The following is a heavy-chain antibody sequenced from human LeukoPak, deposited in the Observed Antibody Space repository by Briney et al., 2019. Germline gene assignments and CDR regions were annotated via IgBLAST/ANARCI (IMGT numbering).Heavy chain of an antibody. CDR1: GFTFRNYW. D-gene: IGHD1-26*01. Sequence: GGSLRLSCAASGFTFRNYWMHWVRQAPGEGLVWVSRINGDASTTTYADSVKGRFTISRGYAKNTLYLQMNSLRAEDTAIYYCTRDFIVGAETVAFDVWGPGTMVTVSS. J-gene: IGHJ3*01. CDR3: TRDFIVGAETVAFDV. CDR2: INGDASTT. V-gene: IGHV3-74*03.